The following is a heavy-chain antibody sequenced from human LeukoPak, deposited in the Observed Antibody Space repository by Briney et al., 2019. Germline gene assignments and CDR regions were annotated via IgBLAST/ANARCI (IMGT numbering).Heavy chain of an antibody. Sequence: SETLSLTCTVSGGSISSYYWGWIRQPPGKGLEWIGSIYYSGSTYYNPSLKSRVTISVDTSKSQFSLKLSSVTAADTAVYYCAREAFSNIDYWGQGTLVTVSS. J-gene: IGHJ4*02. D-gene: IGHD4-11*01. CDR1: GGSISSYY. V-gene: IGHV4-39*07. CDR3: AREAFSNIDY. CDR2: IYYSGST.